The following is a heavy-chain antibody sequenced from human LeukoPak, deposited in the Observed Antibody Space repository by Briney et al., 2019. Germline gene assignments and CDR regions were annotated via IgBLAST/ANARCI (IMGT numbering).Heavy chain of an antibody. CDR1: GYTFTDYY. CDR2: INPNSGYT. CDR3: AKERDKYPNNWFDP. D-gene: IGHD2-2*01. J-gene: IGHJ5*02. Sequence: ASVKVSCKASGYTFTDYYMHWVRQAPGQGLEWMGWINPNSGYTKYAQKFQGRVTMTRDTSISTAYMELTRLRSDDTAVYYCAKERDKYPNNWFDPWGQGTLVTVSS. V-gene: IGHV1-2*02.